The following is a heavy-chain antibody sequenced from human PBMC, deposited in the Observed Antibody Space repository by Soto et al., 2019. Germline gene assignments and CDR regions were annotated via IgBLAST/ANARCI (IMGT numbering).Heavy chain of an antibody. D-gene: IGHD6-19*01. J-gene: IGHJ4*02. Sequence: ASVKVSCKVSGYTLTELSMHWVRQAPGKGLEWMGGFDPEDGETIYAQKFQGRVTMTEDTSTDTAYMELSSLRSEDTAVDYCAPAYSGGWPIIDYWGQGTLVTVSS. CDR3: APAYSGGWPIIDY. CDR1: GYTLTELS. CDR2: FDPEDGET. V-gene: IGHV1-24*01.